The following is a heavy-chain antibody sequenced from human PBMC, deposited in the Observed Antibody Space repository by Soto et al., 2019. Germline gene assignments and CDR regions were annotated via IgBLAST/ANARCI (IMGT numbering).Heavy chain of an antibody. CDR1: GYSFASYW. D-gene: IGHD4-4*01. V-gene: IGHV5-51*01. Sequence: GESLKISCQGSGYSFASYWIAWVRQMPGKGLEWVCVIYPGDSDTRYSPSFRGQVTISADKSISNVYLQWSSLKASGTAMDYCASVTTPYYYYGMDVWGQGTTVTVSS. CDR2: IYPGDSDT. CDR3: ASVTTPYYYYGMDV. J-gene: IGHJ6*02.